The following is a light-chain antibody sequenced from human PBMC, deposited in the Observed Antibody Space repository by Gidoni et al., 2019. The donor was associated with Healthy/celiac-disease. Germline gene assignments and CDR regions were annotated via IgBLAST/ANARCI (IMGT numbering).Light chain of an antibody. Sequence: DIQLTQSPSFLSASVGDRVTVTCRASKGISSYLGWYQQKPGKAPNLLIYAASTLQSGVPSRFSGGGSGTEFTLTISSLQPEDFATYFCQQVNSYPITFGQGTRLEIK. CDR1: KGISSY. J-gene: IGKJ5*01. CDR3: QQVNSYPIT. CDR2: AAS. V-gene: IGKV1-9*01.